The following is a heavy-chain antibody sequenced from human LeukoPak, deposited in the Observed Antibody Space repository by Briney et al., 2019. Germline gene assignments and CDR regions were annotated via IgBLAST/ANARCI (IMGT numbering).Heavy chain of an antibody. D-gene: IGHD2-2*01. J-gene: IGHJ6*02. V-gene: IGHV4-39*07. CDR2: IYYSGST. Sequence: SETLSLTCTVSGGSISSSSYYWGWIRQPPGKGLEWIGSIYYSGSTYYNPSPKSRVTISVDTSKNQFSLKLSSVTAADTAVHYCARTVRYCSSTSCYAYYYGMDVWGQGTTVTVSS. CDR3: ARTVRYCSSTSCYAYYYGMDV. CDR1: GGSISSSSYY.